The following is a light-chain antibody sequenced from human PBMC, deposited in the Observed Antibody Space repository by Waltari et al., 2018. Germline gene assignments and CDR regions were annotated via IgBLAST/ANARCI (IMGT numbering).Light chain of an antibody. CDR3: QHYLRLPVT. CDR2: GAS. V-gene: IGKV3-20*01. CDR1: ESVSRA. Sequence: EIVLTQSPGTLSLSVGERATVSCRACESVSRALAWYQQKPGQAPRLLIYGASTRATGIPDRFSGSGSGTDFSLTISRLEPDDFAVYYCQHYLRLPVTFGQGTTVEI. J-gene: IGKJ1*01.